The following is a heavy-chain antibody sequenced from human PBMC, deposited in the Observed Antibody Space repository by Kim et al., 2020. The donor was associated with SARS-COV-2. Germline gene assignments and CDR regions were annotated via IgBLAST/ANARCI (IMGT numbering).Heavy chain of an antibody. J-gene: IGHJ4*02. CDR2: ISGSGGST. CDR3: AKDTGVYLWFGESHFDY. V-gene: IGHV3-23*01. Sequence: GGSLRLSCAASGFTFSSYAMSWVRQAPGKGLEWVSAISGSGGSTYYADSVKGRFTISRDNSKNTLYLQMNSLRAEDTAVYYCAKDTGVYLWFGESHFDYWGQGTLVTVSS. CDR1: GFTFSSYA. D-gene: IGHD3-10*01.